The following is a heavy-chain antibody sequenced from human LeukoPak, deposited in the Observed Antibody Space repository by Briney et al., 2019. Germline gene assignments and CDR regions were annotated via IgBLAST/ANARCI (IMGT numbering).Heavy chain of an antibody. D-gene: IGHD3-22*01. CDR2: INHIGST. Sequence: PSETLSLTCAVYGGSFSGYYWSWIRQPPGKGLEWIGEINHIGSTNYNPSLKSRVTISVGTSKNQFSLKLSSVTAADSAVYYCARGPLRSSGYSLWTRIDYWGQGTLVTVSS. J-gene: IGHJ4*02. CDR3: ARGPLRSSGYSLWTRIDY. V-gene: IGHV4-34*01. CDR1: GGSFSGYY.